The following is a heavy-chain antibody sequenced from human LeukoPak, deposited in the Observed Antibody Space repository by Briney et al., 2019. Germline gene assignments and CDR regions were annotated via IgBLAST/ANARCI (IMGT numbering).Heavy chain of an antibody. CDR1: GYSISSGYY. CDR3: ARDLLWFGEAGDSY. Sequence: KASETLSLTCTVSGYSISSGYYWGWIRQPPGKGLEWIGVYHVGTTDYNPSLKSRVTISVDGSKNQMSLTLSSVAAEDTAVYYCARDLLWFGEAGDSYWGQGTLVTVSS. D-gene: IGHD3-10*01. J-gene: IGHJ4*02. CDR2: VYHVGTT. V-gene: IGHV4-38-2*02.